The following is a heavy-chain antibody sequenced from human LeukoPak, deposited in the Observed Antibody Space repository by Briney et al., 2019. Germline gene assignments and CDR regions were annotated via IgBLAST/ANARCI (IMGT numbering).Heavy chain of an antibody. CDR1: GGSISSSSYY. Sequence: SETLSLTCTVSGGSISSSSYYWGWIRQPPGKGLEWIGSIYYSGSTYYNPSLKSRVTIPVDTSKNQFSLKLSSVTAADTAVYYCARARWELHMNFDYWGQGTLVTVSS. D-gene: IGHD1-26*01. CDR2: IYYSGST. J-gene: IGHJ4*02. CDR3: ARARWELHMNFDY. V-gene: IGHV4-39*01.